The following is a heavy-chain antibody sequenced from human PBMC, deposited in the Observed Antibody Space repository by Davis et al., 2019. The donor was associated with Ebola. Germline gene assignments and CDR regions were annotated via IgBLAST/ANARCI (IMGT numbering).Heavy chain of an antibody. CDR3: AKENDFWSGYYTGIPAGNYYFDY. CDR2: IGTAGDT. V-gene: IGHV3-13*01. Sequence: GESLKISCAASGFTFSGSAMHWVRQATGKGLEWVSAIGTAGDTYYPGSVKGRFTISRENAKNSLYLQMNSLRAEDTAVYYCAKENDFWSGYYTGIPAGNYYFDYWGQGTLVTVSS. CDR1: GFTFSGSA. D-gene: IGHD3-3*01. J-gene: IGHJ4*02.